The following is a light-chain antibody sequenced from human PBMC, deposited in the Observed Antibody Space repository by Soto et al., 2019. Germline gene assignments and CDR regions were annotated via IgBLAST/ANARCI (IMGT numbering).Light chain of an antibody. CDR3: QQYNNWP. CDR2: GAS. V-gene: IGKV3-15*01. Sequence: EIVMTQSPDTLSVSPGESATLSCRASQSVTTNLAWYQHKPGQAPRLLISGASTRATGLPARFSGSWSGTDFTLIISLLQSEDFAVYYCQQYNNWPFGQGTKVDIK. CDR1: QSVTTN. J-gene: IGKJ1*01.